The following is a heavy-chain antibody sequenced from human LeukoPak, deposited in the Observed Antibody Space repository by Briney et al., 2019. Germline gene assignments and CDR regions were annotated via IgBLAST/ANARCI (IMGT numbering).Heavy chain of an antibody. CDR1: GYTSTSYY. D-gene: IGHD3-16*01. J-gene: IGHJ5*02. Sequence: GASVKVSCKASGYTSTSYYMHWVRQAPGQGLEWMGIINPSGGSTSYAQKFQGRVTMTRDMSTSTVYMELSSLRSEDTAVYYCARDRSGGEFDPWGQGTLVTVSS. CDR3: ARDRSGGEFDP. V-gene: IGHV1-46*01. CDR2: INPSGGST.